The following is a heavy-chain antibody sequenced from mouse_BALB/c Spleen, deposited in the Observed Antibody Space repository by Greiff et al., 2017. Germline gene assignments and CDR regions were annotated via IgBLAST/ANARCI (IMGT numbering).Heavy chain of an antibody. CDR3: AFNGDVDY. D-gene: IGHD4-1*01. V-gene: IGHV14-3*02. CDR2: IDPANGNT. CDR1: GFNIKDTY. Sequence: VQLQQSGAELVKPGASVKLSCTASGFNIKDTYMHWVKQRPEQGLEWIGRIDPANGNTKYDPKFQGKATITADTSSNTAYLQLSSLTSEDAAVYYCAFNGDVDYWGQGTTLTVSS. J-gene: IGHJ2*01.